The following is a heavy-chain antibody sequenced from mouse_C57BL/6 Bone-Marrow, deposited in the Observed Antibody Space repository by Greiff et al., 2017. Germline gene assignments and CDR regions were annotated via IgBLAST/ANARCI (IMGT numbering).Heavy chain of an antibody. V-gene: IGHV3-6*01. J-gene: IGHJ4*01. D-gene: IGHD2-1*01. CDR1: GYSITSGYY. Sequence: EVKLQESGPGLVKPSQSLSLTCSVTGYSITSGYYWNWIRQFPGNKLEWMGYISYDGSNNYNPSLKNRISITRDTSKNQFFLKLNSVTTEDTATYYCARTGGNYDAMDYWGQGTSVTVAS. CDR2: ISYDGSN. CDR3: ARTGGNYDAMDY.